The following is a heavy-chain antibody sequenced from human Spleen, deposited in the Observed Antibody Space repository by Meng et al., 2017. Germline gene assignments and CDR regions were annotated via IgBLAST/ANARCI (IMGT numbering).Heavy chain of an antibody. Sequence: QVKLQEPGPGLVKPSGTLSLTCAVSGGSISSSNWWSWVRQSPGKGLEWIGEIYDGGSTNYNPSLKSRVTISVDKSKNQFSLKLSSVTAADTAVYYRARVGSSSWFVADWGQGTLVTGSS. J-gene: IGHJ4*02. CDR2: IYDGGST. CDR3: ARVGSSSWFVAD. D-gene: IGHD6-13*01. CDR1: GGSISSSNW. V-gene: IGHV4-4*02.